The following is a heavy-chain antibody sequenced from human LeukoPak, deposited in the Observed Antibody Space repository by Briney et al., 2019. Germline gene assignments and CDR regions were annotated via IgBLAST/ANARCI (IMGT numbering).Heavy chain of an antibody. J-gene: IGHJ4*02. CDR1: AFTFRSYG. CDR3: AEHYVSRTYLEY. Sequence: GSLRLSCAASAFTFRSYGMSWVRQAPGKGLEGVSGISGSGDSTYYADSVKGRFTISRDNSKNTLYLQMKSLRAEDTAVYYCAEHYVSRTYLEYWGQGTLVTVSS. CDR2: ISGSGDST. D-gene: IGHD3-10*01. V-gene: IGHV3-23*01.